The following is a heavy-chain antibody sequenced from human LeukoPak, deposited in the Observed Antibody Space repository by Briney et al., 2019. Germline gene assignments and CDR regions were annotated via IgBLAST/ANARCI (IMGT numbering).Heavy chain of an antibody. CDR1: GYTFTSYD. Sequence: ASVKVSCKASGYTFTSYDINWVRQATGQGLEWMGWMNPNSGNTGYAQKFQGRVTMTRNTSISTAYMELSSLRSEDTAVYYCARGYYYGSGSYRYYYMDVWGKGTTVTISS. J-gene: IGHJ6*03. CDR2: MNPNSGNT. V-gene: IGHV1-8*01. D-gene: IGHD3-10*01. CDR3: ARGYYYGSGSYRYYYMDV.